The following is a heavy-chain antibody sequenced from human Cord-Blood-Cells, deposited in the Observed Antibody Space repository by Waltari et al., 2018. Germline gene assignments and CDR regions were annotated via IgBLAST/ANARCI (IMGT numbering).Heavy chain of an antibody. CDR2: IYYSGST. CDR1: GGSISSSSYY. J-gene: IGHJ4*02. Sequence: QLQLQESGPGLVQPSETLSLTCTVSGGSISSSSYYWGWIRQPPGKGLEWIGSIYYSGSTYYNPSLKSRVTISVDTSKNQFSLKLSSVTAADTAVYYCARRSDCSSTSCYDYWGQGTLVTVSS. V-gene: IGHV4-39*01. D-gene: IGHD2-2*01. CDR3: ARRSDCSSTSCYDY.